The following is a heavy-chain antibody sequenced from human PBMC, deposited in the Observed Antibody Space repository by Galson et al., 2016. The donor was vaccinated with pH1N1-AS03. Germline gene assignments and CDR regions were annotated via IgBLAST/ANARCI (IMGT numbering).Heavy chain of an antibody. CDR3: ARSKGGGNSDGFDI. CDR2: IKQDGSEN. D-gene: IGHD4-23*01. J-gene: IGHJ3*02. CDR1: GFTFRSYW. V-gene: IGHV3-7*01. Sequence: SLRLSCAGSGFTFRSYWMTWVRQAPGKGLEWVANIKQDGSENYSLDSVKGRFTISRDNVENSVYLQLNSLKVEDTAMYYCARSKGGGNSDGFDIWGLGTKVIVSS.